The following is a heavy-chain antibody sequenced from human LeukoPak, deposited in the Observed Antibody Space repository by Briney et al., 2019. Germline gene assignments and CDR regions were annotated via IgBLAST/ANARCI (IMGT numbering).Heavy chain of an antibody. CDR3: ARADWGFGNFDL. CDR1: GGSISSYY. D-gene: IGHD7-27*01. V-gene: IGHV4-59*01. CDR2: IYYSGST. J-gene: IGHJ2*01. Sequence: SETLSLTCTVSGGSISSYYWSWIRQPPGKGLEWIGYIYYSGSTNYNPSLKSRVTISVDTSKNQFSLKLSSVTAADTVVYYCARADWGFGNFDLWGRGTLVTVSS.